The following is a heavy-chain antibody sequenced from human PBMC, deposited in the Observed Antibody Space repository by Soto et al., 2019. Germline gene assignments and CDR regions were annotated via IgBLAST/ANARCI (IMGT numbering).Heavy chain of an antibody. Sequence: HGESLKISCKGSEYSFTNYWIGWVRQMPGKGLEWMGVIYPADSDTRYYPSFQGQVTISADESISTAYLQWSSLKASDTAMYYCARHGMQGSYYYGMDSWGQGTTVTVYS. J-gene: IGHJ6*02. CDR2: IYPADSDT. V-gene: IGHV5-51*01. CDR3: ARHGMQGSYYYGMDS. D-gene: IGHD1-1*01. CDR1: EYSFTNYW.